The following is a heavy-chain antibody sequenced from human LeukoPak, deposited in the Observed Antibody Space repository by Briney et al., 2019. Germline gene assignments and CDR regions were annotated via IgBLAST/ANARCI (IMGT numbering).Heavy chain of an antibody. D-gene: IGHD6-19*01. V-gene: IGHV1-8*03. Sequence: ASVKVSCKASGYTFTTYEIHWVRQATGQGPEWMGWMNPNSGKTGYAQRFQGRVTITRNTSITTAYMDLNRLRSDDTAVYYCARVVAVTGTPVYYMDVWGKGTTVTVSS. CDR2: MNPNSGKT. CDR3: ARVVAVTGTPVYYMDV. CDR1: GYTFTTYE. J-gene: IGHJ6*03.